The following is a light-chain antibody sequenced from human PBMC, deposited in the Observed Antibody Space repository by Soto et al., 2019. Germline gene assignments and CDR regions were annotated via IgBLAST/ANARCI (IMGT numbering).Light chain of an antibody. CDR1: QSISSSY. V-gene: IGKV3-20*01. Sequence: EIVLTQSPGTLSLSPGERATLSCRASQSISSSYLTWYQHKPGQAPGLLIYGASSRATGIPDRFSGSGSGTDFILTISRLEPEDFAVYYCQQYGSSSYTFGQGTQLEIK. J-gene: IGKJ2*01. CDR2: GAS. CDR3: QQYGSSSYT.